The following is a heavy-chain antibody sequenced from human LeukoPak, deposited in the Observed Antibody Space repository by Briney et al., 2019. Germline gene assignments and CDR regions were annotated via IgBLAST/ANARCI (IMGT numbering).Heavy chain of an antibody. CDR3: ARRGMYSYGPAEWYYFDY. CDR2: IYAGNGNT. J-gene: IGHJ4*02. CDR1: GYTFTSYA. Sequence: GASVKVSCKASGYTFTSYAMHWVRQAPGQRLEWMGWIYAGNGNTKYSQKFQGRVTITRDTSASTAYMELSSLRSEDTAVYYCARRGMYSYGPAEWYYFDYWGQGTLVTVSS. D-gene: IGHD5-18*01. V-gene: IGHV1-3*01.